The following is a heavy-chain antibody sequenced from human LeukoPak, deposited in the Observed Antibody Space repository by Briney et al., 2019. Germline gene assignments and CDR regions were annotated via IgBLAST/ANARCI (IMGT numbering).Heavy chain of an antibody. CDR2: LHPGDSES. CDR1: GYSFNSHW. D-gene: IGHD3-22*01. J-gene: IGHJ4*02. CDR3: ARTIAFYYDSSSYMDF. V-gene: IGHV5-51*01. Sequence: GESLKISCQGSGYSFNSHWIGWVRQMPGKGLEWMGILHPGDSESRYSPSFQGQVTMSADQTITTAYLQWNSLKASDTAMYFCARTIAFYYDSSSYMDFWGQGTLVTVSS.